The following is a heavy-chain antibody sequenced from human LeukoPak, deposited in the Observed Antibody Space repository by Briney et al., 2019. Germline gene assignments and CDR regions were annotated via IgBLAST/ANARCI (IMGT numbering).Heavy chain of an antibody. J-gene: IGHJ4*02. D-gene: IGHD6-6*01. CDR3: RAGIAAFDY. Sequence: GGSLRLSCAASGFTFSSYGMHWVRQAPGKGLEWVAVVSYEVTTKYYARSAKGRFTISRDNSKNTLYLQMNSLKTEDTAVYYCRAGIAAFDYWGQGTLVTVSS. CDR1: GFTFSSYG. V-gene: IGHV3-30*03. CDR2: VSYEVTTK.